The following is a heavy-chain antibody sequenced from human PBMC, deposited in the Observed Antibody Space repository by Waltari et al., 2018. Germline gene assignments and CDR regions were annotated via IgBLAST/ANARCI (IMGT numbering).Heavy chain of an antibody. J-gene: IGHJ4*02. D-gene: IGHD3-9*01. CDR3: ASGRYFDWLL. Sequence: QVQLQESGPGLVKHSETLSLTCTVSGGSISSYYWSWIRQPPGKGLEWIGYIYYSGSTNYNPSLKSRVTISVDTSKNQFSLKLSSVTAADTAVYYCASGRYFDWLLWGQGTLVTVSS. CDR1: GGSISSYY. V-gene: IGHV4-59*01. CDR2: IYYSGST.